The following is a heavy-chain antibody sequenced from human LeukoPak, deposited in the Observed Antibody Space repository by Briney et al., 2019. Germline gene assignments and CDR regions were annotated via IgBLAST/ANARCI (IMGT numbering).Heavy chain of an antibody. J-gene: IGHJ6*03. Sequence: ASVKVSCKASEYTFTSYDINWVRQATGQGLEWMGWMNPNRGNTGYAQKFQGRVTMTRNTSISTAYMELSSLRFEDTAVYYCARGTVTGYSSSWLHYYYYYMDVWGKGTTVTVSS. D-gene: IGHD6-13*01. CDR2: MNPNRGNT. CDR3: ARGTVTGYSSSWLHYYYYYMDV. V-gene: IGHV1-8*01. CDR1: EYTFTSYD.